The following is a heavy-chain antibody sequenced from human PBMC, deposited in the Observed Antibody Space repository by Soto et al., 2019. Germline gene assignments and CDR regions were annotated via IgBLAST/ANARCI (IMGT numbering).Heavy chain of an antibody. D-gene: IGHD6-6*01. CDR2: ISGSGGST. Sequence: GGSMKLSCAASGFTFNSYAVSWVRQAPGKGLEWVSAISGSGGSTYYADSVKGRFTISRDNSRNTLYLIGNSLRAEDTAVYYCAKDRASSSPSRYYYYMDVWGKGTTVTVSS. J-gene: IGHJ6*03. V-gene: IGHV3-23*01. CDR1: GFTFNSYA. CDR3: AKDRASSSPSRYYYYMDV.